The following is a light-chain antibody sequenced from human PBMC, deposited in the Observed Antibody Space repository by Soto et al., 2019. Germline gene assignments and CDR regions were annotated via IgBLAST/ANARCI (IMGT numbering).Light chain of an antibody. V-gene: IGLV2-14*03. CDR3: SSYTSSSTVV. Sequence: QCALTQPASVSGSPGQSITISCTGTTSDIGGYNFVSWYQQYPGKAPKLMIHDVSNRPSGVSDRFSGSKSGNTASLTVSGLQAEDEADYYCSSYTSSSTVVFGGGTKVTVL. CDR1: TSDIGGYNF. J-gene: IGLJ2*01. CDR2: DVS.